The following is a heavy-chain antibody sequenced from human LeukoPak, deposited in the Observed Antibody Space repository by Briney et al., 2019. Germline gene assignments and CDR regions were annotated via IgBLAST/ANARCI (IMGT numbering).Heavy chain of an antibody. J-gene: IGHJ5*02. CDR1: GGSITSGIYY. V-gene: IGHV4-61*02. CDR2: IYTGGST. CDR3: ARGYDYGDYWFDP. Sequence: SETLSLTCTVSGGSITSGIYYWTWIRQPAGKGLEWIGRIYTGGSTNYNPSLKSRVTISMDTSKNQFSLNLSSVTAADTAVYYCARGYDYGDYWFDPWGQGTLVTVSS. D-gene: IGHD4-17*01.